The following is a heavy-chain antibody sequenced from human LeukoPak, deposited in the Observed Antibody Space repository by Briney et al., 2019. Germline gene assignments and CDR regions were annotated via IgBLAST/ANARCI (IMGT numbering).Heavy chain of an antibody. CDR3: ARGKMVRGVIFDY. V-gene: IGHV4-34*01. J-gene: IGHJ4*02. Sequence: SETLSLTCAVYGGSFSGYYWSWIRQPPGKGLEWIGEINHSGSTNYNPSLKSRVAISVDTSKNQFSLKLSSVTAADTAVYYCARGKMVRGVIFDYWGQGNLVTVSS. CDR2: INHSGST. D-gene: IGHD3-10*01. CDR1: GGSFSGYY.